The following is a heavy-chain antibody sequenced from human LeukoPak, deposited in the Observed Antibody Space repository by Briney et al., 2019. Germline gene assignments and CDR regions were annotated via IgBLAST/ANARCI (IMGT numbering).Heavy chain of an antibody. CDR3: ARSAGARGY. J-gene: IGHJ4*02. Sequence: GGSLRLSCAASGFTFSDHYMDWVRQAPGKGLEWVSVIYSGGSTYYADSVKGRFTISRDNSKNTLYLQMNSLRAEDTAVYYCARSAGARGYWGQGTLVTVSS. V-gene: IGHV3-53*01. CDR2: IYSGGST. D-gene: IGHD1-26*01. CDR1: GFTFSDHY.